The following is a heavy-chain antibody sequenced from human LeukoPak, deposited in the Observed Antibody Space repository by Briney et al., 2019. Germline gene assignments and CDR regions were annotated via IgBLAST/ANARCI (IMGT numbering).Heavy chain of an antibody. Sequence: GASVKVSCKVSGCTLTELSMHWVRQAPGKGLEWMGGFDPEDGETIYAQKFQGRVTMTEDTSTDTAYMELSSLRSEDTAVYYCATVLWFGELLDNWFDPWGQGTLVTVSS. CDR2: FDPEDGET. CDR1: GCTLTELS. CDR3: ATVLWFGELLDNWFDP. J-gene: IGHJ5*02. V-gene: IGHV1-24*01. D-gene: IGHD3-10*01.